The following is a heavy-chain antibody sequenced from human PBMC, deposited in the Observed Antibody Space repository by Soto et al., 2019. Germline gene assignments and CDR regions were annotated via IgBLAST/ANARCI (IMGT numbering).Heavy chain of an antibody. V-gene: IGHV3-15*01. CDR1: GFTFSNAW. CDR3: TTAPETYYDYIWGLFFDY. J-gene: IGHJ4*02. CDR2: IKSKTDGGTT. D-gene: IGHD3-16*01. Sequence: GGSLRLSCAASGFTFSNAWMSWVRQAPGKGLEWVGRIKSKTDGGTTDYAAPVKGRFTISRDDSKNTLYLQMNSLKTEDTAVYYCTTAPETYYDYIWGLFFDYWGQGTLVTVSS.